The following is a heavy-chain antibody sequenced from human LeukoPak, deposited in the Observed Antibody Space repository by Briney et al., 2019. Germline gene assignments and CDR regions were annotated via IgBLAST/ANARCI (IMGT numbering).Heavy chain of an antibody. Sequence: SQTLSLTCTVSGGSISSGDYYWSWIRQPPGKGLEWIGYIYYSGSTYYNPSLKSRVTISVDTSKNQFSLKLSSVTAADTAVYYCARDRMLENYGMDVWGQGTTVTVSS. CDR2: IYYSGST. CDR1: GGSISSGDYY. CDR3: ARDRMLENYGMDV. V-gene: IGHV4-30-4*01. D-gene: IGHD2-8*01. J-gene: IGHJ6*02.